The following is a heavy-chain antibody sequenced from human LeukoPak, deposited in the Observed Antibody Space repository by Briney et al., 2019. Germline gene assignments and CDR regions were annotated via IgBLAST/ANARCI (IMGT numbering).Heavy chain of an antibody. J-gene: IGHJ3*02. V-gene: IGHV3-43*02. CDR3: ARGQPGHAFDI. D-gene: IGHD2-2*01. Sequence: PGGSLRLSCAASGFTFDEYAMHWVRQVPGKGLEWVSLISGDADSTYYAGSEKGRFTISRDNAKNTVYLQMNSLRAEDTAVYYCARGQPGHAFDIWGQGTMVTVSS. CDR2: ISGDADST. CDR1: GFTFDEYA.